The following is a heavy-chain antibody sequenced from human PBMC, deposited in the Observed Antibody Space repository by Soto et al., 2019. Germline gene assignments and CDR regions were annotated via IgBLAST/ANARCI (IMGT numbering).Heavy chain of an antibody. J-gene: IGHJ4*02. Sequence: GGSLRLSCAASGLTFSNYSMSWVRQEPGKGLEWVSTISGSGGSTYSADSVKGRFTISRDNSKNTLYLQMNSLRAEDTAVYYCAKDYYDILTGYYIHRDYWGQGTLVTVSS. CDR2: ISGSGGST. CDR3: AKDYYDILTGYYIHRDY. CDR1: GLTFSNYS. D-gene: IGHD3-9*01. V-gene: IGHV3-23*01.